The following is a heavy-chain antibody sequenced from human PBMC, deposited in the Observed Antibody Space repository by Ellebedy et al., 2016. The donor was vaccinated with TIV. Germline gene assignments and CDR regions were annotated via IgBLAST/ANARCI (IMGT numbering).Heavy chain of an antibody. J-gene: IGHJ5*02. Sequence: ASVKVSCKASGYTFTTYYMHWVRQAPGQGLEWMGIINPSGGTTSYAQKFQGRVTMTRDTSTSTVYMELSSLRSEDTAVYYCARTYSGYGARNWIDPWGQGTLVTVSS. CDR1: GYTFTTYY. V-gene: IGHV1-46*01. CDR2: INPSGGTT. D-gene: IGHD5-12*01. CDR3: ARTYSGYGARNWIDP.